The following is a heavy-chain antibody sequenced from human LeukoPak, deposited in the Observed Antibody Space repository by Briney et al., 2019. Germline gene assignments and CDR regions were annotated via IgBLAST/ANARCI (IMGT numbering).Heavy chain of an antibody. J-gene: IGHJ4*02. D-gene: IGHD3-22*01. CDR3: ARARYDSSRNDY. V-gene: IGHV3-53*01. Sequence: GGSLGLSCAASGFTVSSNYMNWVRQAPGKGLEWVSIIYSGGSTYYADSVEGRFTISRDNSKNTVHLQMNSLRVEDTAVYYCARARYDSSRNDYWGQGTLVTVSS. CDR1: GFTVSSNY. CDR2: IYSGGST.